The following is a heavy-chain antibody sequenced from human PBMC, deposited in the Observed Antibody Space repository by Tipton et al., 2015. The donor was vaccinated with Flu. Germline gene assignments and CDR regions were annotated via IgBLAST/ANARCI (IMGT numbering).Heavy chain of an antibody. CDR2: IYYAGGI. J-gene: IGHJ4*02. V-gene: IGHV4-59*03. Sequence: TLSPTCTVSGGSISSYYWSWIRQSPGKGLEWIAYIYYAGGINYNPSLKSRATISVDTPRNQFSLKLSAVTAADTAVYYCAASPWGLHGDSYFELWGRGALVTVSS. CDR3: AASPWGLHGDSYFEL. CDR1: GGSISSYY. D-gene: IGHD2-21*01.